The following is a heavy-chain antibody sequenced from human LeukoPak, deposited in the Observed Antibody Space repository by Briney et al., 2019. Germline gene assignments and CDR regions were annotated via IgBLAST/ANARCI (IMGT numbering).Heavy chain of an antibody. J-gene: IGHJ5*02. CDR3: ARRGIWDLQIGNWFDP. CDR2: IYSSGNS. CDR1: GDSINSYTYSSINSPTYY. Sequence: PSETLSLTCTLSGDSINSYTYSSINSPTYYWAWIRQAPGRELEWIGNIYSSGNSYYNPPLKSRATISPDTSKNQYSLRLTSVTAADTAVYYCARRGIWDLQIGNWFDPWGQGILVTVSS. D-gene: IGHD3-16*01. V-gene: IGHV4-39*01.